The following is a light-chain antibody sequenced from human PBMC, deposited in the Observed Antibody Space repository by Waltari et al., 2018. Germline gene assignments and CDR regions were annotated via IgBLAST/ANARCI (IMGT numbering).Light chain of an antibody. J-gene: IGKJ3*01. Sequence: DIQMTQSPSSLSASVGDRVTITCQASQDISNYLNWYQQKPGKAPKLLIYDASNLETGVLSRFSGSGSGTDFTFTISSLQPEDIATYYCQQYDNLPLTFGPGTKVDIK. CDR1: QDISNY. CDR3: QQYDNLPLT. V-gene: IGKV1-33*01. CDR2: DAS.